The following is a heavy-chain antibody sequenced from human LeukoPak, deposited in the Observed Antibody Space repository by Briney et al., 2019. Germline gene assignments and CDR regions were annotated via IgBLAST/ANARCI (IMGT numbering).Heavy chain of an antibody. V-gene: IGHV1-8*01. J-gene: IGHJ6*02. Sequence: ASVKVSCKASGYTFTNYDIRWVRQAPGQGLEWMGWMNPKSGNTGYAQRFQGRVTMTRNTSITTAYMDLRSLKSDDTAIYYCTRGRGFLEGLAVWGQGTTVTVFS. CDR1: GYTFTNYD. CDR3: TRGRGFLEGLAV. CDR2: MNPKSGNT. D-gene: IGHD3-3*01.